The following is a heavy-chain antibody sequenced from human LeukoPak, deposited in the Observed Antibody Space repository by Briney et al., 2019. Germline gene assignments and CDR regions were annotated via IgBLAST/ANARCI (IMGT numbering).Heavy chain of an antibody. CDR1: GGTFSIYA. CDR3: ARESEGVVVVPAATYGMDV. V-gene: IGHV1-69*01. Sequence: SVKVSCNASGGTFSIYALSWVRQAPGQGLEWMGGIIPIFGTANYAQKFQGRVTITADESTSTAYMELSSLRSEDTAVYYCARESEGVVVVPAATYGMDVWGQGTTVTVSS. CDR2: IIPIFGTA. J-gene: IGHJ6*02. D-gene: IGHD2-2*01.